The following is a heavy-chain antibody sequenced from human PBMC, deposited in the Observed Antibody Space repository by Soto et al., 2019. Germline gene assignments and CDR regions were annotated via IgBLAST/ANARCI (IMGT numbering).Heavy chain of an antibody. Sequence: GLTLVNRTQILTLTCTFSGFSLSTSGVGVGWIRQPPGKALEWLALIYWNDDKRYSPSLKSRLTITKDTSKNQVVLTMTNMDPVDTATYYCAHTYDFWSGRPGYFDYWGQGTLVTVSS. CDR2: IYWNDDK. CDR3: AHTYDFWSGRPGYFDY. J-gene: IGHJ4*02. D-gene: IGHD3-3*01. CDR1: GFSLSTSGVG. V-gene: IGHV2-5*01.